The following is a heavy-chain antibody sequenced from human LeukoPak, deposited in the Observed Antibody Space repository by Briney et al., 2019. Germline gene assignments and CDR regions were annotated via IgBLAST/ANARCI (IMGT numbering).Heavy chain of an antibody. D-gene: IGHD6-19*01. V-gene: IGHV3-23*01. CDR3: AKMYRAYSSGWYYFDY. Sequence: GGSLRLSCAASGFTFTSYSMNWVRQAPGKGLEWVSTISGGGGSTYYADSVKGRFTISRDNSKNTLYLQMNSLRAEDTAVYYCAKMYRAYSSGWYYFDYWGQGTLVTVSS. CDR1: GFTFTSYS. J-gene: IGHJ4*02. CDR2: ISGGGGST.